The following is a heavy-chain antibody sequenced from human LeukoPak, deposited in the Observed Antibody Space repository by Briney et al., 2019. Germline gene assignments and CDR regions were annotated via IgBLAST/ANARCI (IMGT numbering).Heavy chain of an antibody. D-gene: IGHD4-17*01. CDR1: GFTFSSHR. Sequence: RTGGSLRLSCAASGFTFSSHRMLWLRQAPGKGLEWVAFIRYDGSNKYYAASVKGRFTISRDNSKNTLYLRMNSLRAEDTAVYYCAKGFVEEPVTHDAFDIWGQGTMVTVSS. V-gene: IGHV3-30*02. CDR3: AKGFVEEPVTHDAFDI. CDR2: IRYDGSNK. J-gene: IGHJ3*02.